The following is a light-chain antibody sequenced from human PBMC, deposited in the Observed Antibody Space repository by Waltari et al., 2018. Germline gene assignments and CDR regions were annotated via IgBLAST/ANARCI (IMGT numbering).Light chain of an antibody. CDR2: AAS. J-gene: IGKJ4*01. Sequence: DVQMTQSPSSLSASVGDRVVITCRASQDIGLHLAWYQQKPGKVPKALIYAASTLHSGVPSRFSGSGSGTYFTLTISSLQPEDFAIYYCQKYNDVPQPFGGGTRVEI. CDR1: QDIGLH. CDR3: QKYNDVPQP. V-gene: IGKV1-27*01.